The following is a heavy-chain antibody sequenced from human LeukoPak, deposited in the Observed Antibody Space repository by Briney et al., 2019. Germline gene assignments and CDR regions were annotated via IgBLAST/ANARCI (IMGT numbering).Heavy chain of an antibody. D-gene: IGHD2-15*01. CDR2: IYYSGST. CDR3: ARGGPYCSGGSCPNWFDP. J-gene: IGHJ5*02. CDR1: GGSISSHY. Sequence: SETLSLTCTVSGGSISSHYWNWIRQPPGKGLEWIGYIYYSGSTNYNPSLKSRVTISVDTSKNQFSLKLSSVTAADTAVSYCARGGPYCSGGSCPNWFDPWGQGTLVTVSS. V-gene: IGHV4-59*11.